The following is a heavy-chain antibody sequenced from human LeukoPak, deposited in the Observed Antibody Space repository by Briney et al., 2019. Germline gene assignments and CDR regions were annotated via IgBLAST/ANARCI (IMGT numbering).Heavy chain of an antibody. J-gene: IGHJ1*01. Sequence: GGSLRHSCAASGFTVSSNYMSWVRQAPGKGLEWVSVIYSGGSTYYADSVKDRFTISRDNSKNTLYLQMNSLRGEDTAVYYCARSAAYCGGDCYTPPQHWGQGTLVTVSS. CDR3: ARSAAYCGGDCYTPPQH. V-gene: IGHV3-66*01. CDR1: GFTVSSNY. D-gene: IGHD2-21*02. CDR2: IYSGGST.